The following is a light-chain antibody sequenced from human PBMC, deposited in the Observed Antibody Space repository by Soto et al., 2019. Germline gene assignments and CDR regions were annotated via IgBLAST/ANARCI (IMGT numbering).Light chain of an antibody. V-gene: IGKV1-5*01. CDR1: QSISSW. J-gene: IGKJ5*01. CDR3: QQLNSYPIT. Sequence: DIQMTQSPSTPSASVGDRVTLTCRASQSISSWLAWYQQKPGKAPKLLIYAASTLQSGVPSRFSGSGSGTDYTLTISSLQPEDFATYYCQQLNSYPITVGQGTRLEIK. CDR2: AAS.